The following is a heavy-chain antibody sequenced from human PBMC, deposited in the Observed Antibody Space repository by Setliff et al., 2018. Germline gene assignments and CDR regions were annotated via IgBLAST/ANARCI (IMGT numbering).Heavy chain of an antibody. Sequence: GGSLRLSCAASGFTFATYSMTWVRQAPGKGLEWVANIKQDGSDKYYVGSVKGRFTISRDNAKNSLYLQMSSLRAEDTAVYYCARWTARAVDYWGQGTLVTVSS. CDR1: GFTFATYS. CDR2: IKQDGSDK. D-gene: IGHD6-6*01. J-gene: IGHJ4*02. CDR3: ARWTARAVDY. V-gene: IGHV3-7*03.